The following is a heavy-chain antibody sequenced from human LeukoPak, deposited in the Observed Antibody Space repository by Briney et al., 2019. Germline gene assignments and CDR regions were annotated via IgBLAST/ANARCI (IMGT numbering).Heavy chain of an antibody. CDR2: ISAGGDKT. Sequence: GGSLRLSCAASGFTFSSYAMSWVRQAPGKGLEWVSGISAGGDKTDYAESVKGRFTTSRDNSKNTVYLQMTSVTAEDTARDYCAKKRTPVAGTNYFDYWGQGALVTVSS. J-gene: IGHJ4*02. V-gene: IGHV3-23*01. CDR3: AKKRTPVAGTNYFDY. D-gene: IGHD6-19*01. CDR1: GFTFSSYA.